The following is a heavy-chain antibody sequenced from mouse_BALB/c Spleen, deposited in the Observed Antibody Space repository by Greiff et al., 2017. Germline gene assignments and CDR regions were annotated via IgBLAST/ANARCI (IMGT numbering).Heavy chain of an antibody. CDR3: ARAHYYGSRYYAMDY. J-gene: IGHJ4*01. V-gene: IGHV1-12*01. Sequence: LQQPGAELVKPGASVKMSCKASGYTFTSYNMHWVKQTPGQGLEWIGAIYPGNGDTSYNQKFKGKATLTADKSSSTAYMQLSSLTSEDSAVYYCARAHYYGSRYYAMDYWGQGTSVTVSS. CDR2: IYPGNGDT. D-gene: IGHD1-1*01. CDR1: GYTFTSYN.